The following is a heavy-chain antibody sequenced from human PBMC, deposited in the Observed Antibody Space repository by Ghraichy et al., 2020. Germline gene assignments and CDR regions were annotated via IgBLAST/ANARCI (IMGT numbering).Heavy chain of an antibody. J-gene: IGHJ3*01. D-gene: IGHD3-10*01. CDR2: LGADGRST. CDR3: AKEGGRLGEGAFDV. V-gene: IGHV3-23*01. Sequence: GGSLRLSCAVSEFTFDGYPMTWVRQAPGKGLEWVSTLGADGRSTFYADSVKGRFTISREKSKRTMYLQMNSLRADDTAVYYCAKEGGRLGEGAFDVWGQGTKVTVSS. CDR1: EFTFDGYP.